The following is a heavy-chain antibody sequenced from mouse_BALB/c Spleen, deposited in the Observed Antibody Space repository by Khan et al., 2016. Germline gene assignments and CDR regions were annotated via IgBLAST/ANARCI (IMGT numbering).Heavy chain of an antibody. CDR2: IDPANGNT. J-gene: IGHJ3*01. CDR3: ARLGDGAY. CDR1: GFNIKDTY. D-gene: IGHD2-3*01. Sequence: VQLQQPGAELVKPGASVKLSCTASGFNIKDTYMHWVKQRPEQGLEWIGRIDPANGNTKYDPKFQGKATITADTSSNTAYLQLSSLTSEDTAVYYGARLGDGAYWGQGTLVTVSA. V-gene: IGHV14-3*02.